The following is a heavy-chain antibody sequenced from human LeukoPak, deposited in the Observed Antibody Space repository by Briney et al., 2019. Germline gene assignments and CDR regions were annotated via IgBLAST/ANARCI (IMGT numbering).Heavy chain of an antibody. CDR2: IYYSGST. D-gene: IGHD2-21*01. J-gene: IGHJ4*02. Sequence: PSETLSLTCSVSGGSINTYYWSWIRQPPGKGLEWIGYIYYSGSTNYNPSLKSRVTISVDTSKNQFSLRLNSVTAADTAVYYCPRAGAGGGDFDYWGQGTLVTVSS. CDR3: PRAGAGGGDFDY. CDR1: GGSINTYY. V-gene: IGHV4-59*01.